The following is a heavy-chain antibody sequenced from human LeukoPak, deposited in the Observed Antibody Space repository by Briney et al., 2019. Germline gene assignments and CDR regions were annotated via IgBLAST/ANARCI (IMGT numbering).Heavy chain of an antibody. D-gene: IGHD2-2*02. CDR2: IWYDGSNK. V-gene: IGHV3-33*01. CDR3: ARGVPAAISWFDP. J-gene: IGHJ5*02. Sequence: GGSLGLSCAASGFTFSSYGMHWVRQAPGKGLEWVAAIWYDGSNKYYADSVKGRFTISRDNSKNTLYLQMNSLRAEDTAVYYCARGVPAAISWFDPWGQGTLVTVSS. CDR1: GFTFSSYG.